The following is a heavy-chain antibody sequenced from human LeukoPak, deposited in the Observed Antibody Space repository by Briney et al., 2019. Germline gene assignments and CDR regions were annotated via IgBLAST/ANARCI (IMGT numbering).Heavy chain of an antibody. V-gene: IGHV4-39*07. Sequence: SETLSLTCTVSGGSISSSSYYWGWIRQPPGKGLEWIGSIYHSGSTYYNPSLKSRVTISVDTSKNQFSLKLSSVTAADTAVYYCARDRSRYMDVWGKGTTVTVSS. CDR1: GGSISSSSYY. CDR2: IYHSGST. CDR3: ARDRSRYMDV. J-gene: IGHJ6*03.